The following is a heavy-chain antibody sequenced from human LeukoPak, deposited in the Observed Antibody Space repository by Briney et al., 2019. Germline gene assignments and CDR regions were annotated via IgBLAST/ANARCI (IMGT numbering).Heavy chain of an antibody. CDR1: GGSISSGGYY. V-gene: IGHV4-31*03. CDR2: IYYSGST. J-gene: IGHJ4*01. CDR3: ARDRYYYGSGSYDH. Sequence: PSETLSLTCTVSGGSISSGGYYWSWIRQHPGKGLEWIGYIYYSGSTYYNPSLKSRVTISVDTSKNQFSLKLSSVTAADTAVYYCARDRYYYGSGSYDHWGQGTLVTVSS. D-gene: IGHD3-10*01.